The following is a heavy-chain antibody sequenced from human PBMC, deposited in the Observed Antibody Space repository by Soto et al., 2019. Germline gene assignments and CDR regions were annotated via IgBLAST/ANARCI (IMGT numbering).Heavy chain of an antibody. J-gene: IGHJ4*02. CDR2: ISSDSVYT. D-gene: IGHD3-16*01. Sequence: LRLSCEVSGYTITDHYMTWIRQVPGKGLEWVSYISSDSVYTNYADSVRGRFTISRDNAKNSLYLELSSLRAEDTAVYHCATNIRLDFWGQGTQITVSS. V-gene: IGHV3-11*06. CDR1: GYTITDHY. CDR3: ATNIRLDF.